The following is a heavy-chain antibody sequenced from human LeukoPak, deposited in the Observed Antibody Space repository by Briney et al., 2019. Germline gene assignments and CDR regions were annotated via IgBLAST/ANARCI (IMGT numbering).Heavy chain of an antibody. CDR3: VKDPRDTYGTNWFVS. CDR1: GFNFGNYD. Sequence: GGSLRLSCVASGFNFGNYDMSWVRQAPGKGLQWVSQISGTGGATWYAGFARDRFTISRDNSKKTLYLQMSGLRVEDTAMYYCVKDPRDTYGTNWFVSWGQGTLLIVSS. V-gene: IGHV3-23*01. CDR2: ISGTGGAT. J-gene: IGHJ5*01. D-gene: IGHD2-21*01.